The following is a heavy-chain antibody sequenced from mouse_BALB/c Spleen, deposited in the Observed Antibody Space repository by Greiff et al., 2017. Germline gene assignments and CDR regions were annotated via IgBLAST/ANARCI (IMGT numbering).Heavy chain of an antibody. CDR1: GFTFSNYW. Sequence: DVMLVESGGGLVQPGGSMKLSCVASGFTFSNYWMNWVRQSPEKGLEWVAEIRLKSNNYATHYAESVKGRFTISRDDSKSSVYLQMNNLRAEDTGIYYCTRGDYDEWFAYWGQGTLVTVSA. CDR2: IRLKSNNYAT. V-gene: IGHV6-6*02. D-gene: IGHD2-4*01. J-gene: IGHJ3*01. CDR3: TRGDYDEWFAY.